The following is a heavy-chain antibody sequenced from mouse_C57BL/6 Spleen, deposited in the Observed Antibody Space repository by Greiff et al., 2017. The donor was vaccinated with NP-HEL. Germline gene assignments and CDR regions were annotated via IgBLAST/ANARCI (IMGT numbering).Heavy chain of an antibody. D-gene: IGHD2-4*01. V-gene: IGHV1-5*01. CDR1: GYTFTSYW. Sequence: EVQLQQSGTVLARPGASVKMSCKTSGYTFTSYWMHWVKQRPGQGLEWIGAIYPGNSDTSYNQKFKGKAKLTAVTSASTAYMELSSLTNEESAVYYCTRSGNPIYYDYAWFAYWGQGTLVTVSA. CDR3: TRSGNPIYYDYAWFAY. CDR2: IYPGNSDT. J-gene: IGHJ3*01.